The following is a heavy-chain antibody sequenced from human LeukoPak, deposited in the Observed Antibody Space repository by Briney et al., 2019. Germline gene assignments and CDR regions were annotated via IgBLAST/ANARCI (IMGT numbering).Heavy chain of an antibody. D-gene: IGHD2-21*02. V-gene: IGHV4-38-2*02. J-gene: IGHJ3*02. CDR2: IYHRGST. CDR1: GYPISSGYY. Sequence: TSETLSLTCTASGYPISSGYYWGWIRQPPGKGLEWIGGIYHRGSTYYNPSLKSRVTISVDTSKNQSSLKLNSVTAADTAVYYCARYRNCGSDCYDAFDIWGQGTMVTVSS. CDR3: ARYRNCGSDCYDAFDI.